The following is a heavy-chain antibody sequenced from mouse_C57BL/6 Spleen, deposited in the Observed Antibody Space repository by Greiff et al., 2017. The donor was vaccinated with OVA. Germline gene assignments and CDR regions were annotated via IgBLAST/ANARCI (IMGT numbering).Heavy chain of an antibody. V-gene: IGHV1-82*01. J-gene: IGHJ4*01. Sequence: VQLQQSGPELVKPGASVKISCKASGYAFSSSWMNWVKQRPGKGLEWIGRIYPGDGDTNYNGKFKGKATLTADKSSSTAYMQLSSLTSEDSAVYFCARAITTVVATGNAMDYWGQGTSVTVSS. CDR3: ARAITTVVATGNAMDY. D-gene: IGHD1-1*01. CDR2: IYPGDGDT. CDR1: GYAFSSSW.